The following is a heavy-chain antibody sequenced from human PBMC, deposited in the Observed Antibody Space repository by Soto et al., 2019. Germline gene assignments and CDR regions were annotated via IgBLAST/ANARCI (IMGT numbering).Heavy chain of an antibody. CDR2: ISSSSSYI. J-gene: IGHJ4*02. CDR1: GFTFSSYS. V-gene: IGHV3-21*01. CDR3: ARDKFFGVVIPGDY. Sequence: GGSLRLSCAASGFTFSSYSMNWVRQAPGKGLEWVSSISSSSSYIYYADSVKGRFTISRDNAKNSLYLQMNSLRAEGTAVYYCARDKFFGVVIPGDYWGQGTLVTVSS. D-gene: IGHD3-3*01.